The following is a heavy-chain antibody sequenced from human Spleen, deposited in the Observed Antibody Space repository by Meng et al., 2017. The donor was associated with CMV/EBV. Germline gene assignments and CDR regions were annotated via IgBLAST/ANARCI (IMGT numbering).Heavy chain of an antibody. Sequence: ASVKVSCKTSGYTFTDYYAHWVRQAPGQGLEWMGWINPYSGATKYAQKFQGRVTMTRDTSSSTVYMELSSLRPDDTAVYYCAREYVRHDFRSGFRQDRRGSRCGLDVWGQGTTVTVSS. CDR2: INPYSGAT. CDR1: GYTFTDYY. CDR3: AREYVRHDFRSGFRQDRRGSRCGLDV. D-gene: IGHD3-3*01. J-gene: IGHJ6*02. V-gene: IGHV1-2*02.